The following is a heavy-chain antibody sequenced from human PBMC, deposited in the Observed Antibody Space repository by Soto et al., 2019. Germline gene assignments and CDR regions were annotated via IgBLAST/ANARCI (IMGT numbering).Heavy chain of an antibody. CDR1: VYTFASYA. CDR3: ARDPPPPDY. J-gene: IGHJ4*02. CDR2: ISAYNGNT. V-gene: IGHV1-18*01. Sequence: GASVKVCCKASVYTFASYAISWMRQAPGQGLEWMGWISAYNGNTNYAQKLQGRVTMTTDTSTSTAYMELRSLRSDDTAVYYCARDPPPPDYWGQGTLVTVSS.